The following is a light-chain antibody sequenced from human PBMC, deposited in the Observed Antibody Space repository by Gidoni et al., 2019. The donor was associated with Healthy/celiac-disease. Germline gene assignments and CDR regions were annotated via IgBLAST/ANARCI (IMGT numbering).Light chain of an antibody. Sequence: NFMLTQPPSVSESPGKTVTISCTRSSGSIASNYVQWYQQRPGSAPTTVIYEDNQRPSGVPDRFSGSIDSSSNSASLTISGLKTEDEADYYCQSYDSSNQGVVFGGGTKLTVL. V-gene: IGLV6-57*04. CDR3: QSYDSSNQGVV. CDR2: EDN. J-gene: IGLJ2*01. CDR1: SGSIASNY.